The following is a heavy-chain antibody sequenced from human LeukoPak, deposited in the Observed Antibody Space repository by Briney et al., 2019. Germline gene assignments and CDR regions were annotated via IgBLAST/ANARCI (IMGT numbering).Heavy chain of an antibody. CDR3: ARTSSSSRYRSYYFDY. J-gene: IGHJ4*02. V-gene: IGHV1-69*04. Sequence: SVKVSCKASGGTFSSYAISWVRQAPGQGLEWMGRIIPILGIANYAQKFQGRVTITADKSTSTAYMELSSLRSEDTAVYYCARTSSSSRYRSYYFDYWGQGTLVTVSS. D-gene: IGHD6-13*01. CDR2: IIPILGIA. CDR1: GGTFSSYA.